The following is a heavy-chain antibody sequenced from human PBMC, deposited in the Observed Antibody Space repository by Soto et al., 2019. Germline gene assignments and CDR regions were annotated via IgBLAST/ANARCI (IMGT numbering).Heavy chain of an antibody. CDR3: AKYVAVAGTALYGMDV. Sequence: EVQLLESGGGLVQPGGSLRLSCAASGFSFSSYAMSWARQAPGKGLEWVSAISNSGGTTFYADSVKGRFTISRDNFKNTVCLQMSSLRAEDTAVYYCAKYVAVAGTALYGMDVWGQGTTVTVSS. J-gene: IGHJ6*02. V-gene: IGHV3-23*01. CDR1: GFSFSSYA. D-gene: IGHD6-19*01. CDR2: ISNSGGTT.